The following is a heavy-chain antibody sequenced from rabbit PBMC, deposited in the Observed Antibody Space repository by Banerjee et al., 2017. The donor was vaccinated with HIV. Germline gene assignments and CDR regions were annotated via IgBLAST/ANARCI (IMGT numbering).Heavy chain of an antibody. Sequence: QEQLVEYGGDLVKPGASLTLTCKASGFSFSNKYVMCWVRQAPGKGLEWIACINTSSGITVYASWAKGRFTISRTSSTTMTLQMTSLTSADTATYFCARDLAAVTGWNFGLWGPGTLVTVS. CDR2: INTSSGIT. V-gene: IGHV1S45*01. CDR3: ARDLAAVTGWNFGL. J-gene: IGHJ4*01. D-gene: IGHD7-1*01. CDR1: GFSFSNKYV.